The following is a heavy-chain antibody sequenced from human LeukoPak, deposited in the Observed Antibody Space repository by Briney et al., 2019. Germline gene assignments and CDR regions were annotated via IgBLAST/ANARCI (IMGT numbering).Heavy chain of an antibody. J-gene: IGHJ3*02. CDR2: IRSTPYGATT. D-gene: IGHD3-16*02. Sequence: GGSLRLSCTTSGFTFGNYAMSWFRLAPGKRLEWVGFIRSTPYGATTEYAASVKGRFTISRDDSKNTLYLQMNSLKTEDTAVYYCTTEVYDYVWGSYRGDIWGQGTMVTVSS. CDR3: TTEVYDYVWGSYRGDI. V-gene: IGHV3-49*03. CDR1: GFTFGNYA.